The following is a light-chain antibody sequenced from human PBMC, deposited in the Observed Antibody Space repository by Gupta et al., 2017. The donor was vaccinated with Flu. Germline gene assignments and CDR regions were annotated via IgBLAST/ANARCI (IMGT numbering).Light chain of an antibody. CDR3: QKYGAPAT. Sequence: PVFLSLSPGERAILTCGASQRVRSNFFAWYQKKSGLATRLLIYGASSRAAGIPDMFSGSGSGTDFPTTISSLEPEYSAVYYCQKYGAPATFGGGTKVEIK. J-gene: IGKJ4*02. V-gene: IGKV3D-20*01. CDR2: GAS. CDR1: QRVRSNF.